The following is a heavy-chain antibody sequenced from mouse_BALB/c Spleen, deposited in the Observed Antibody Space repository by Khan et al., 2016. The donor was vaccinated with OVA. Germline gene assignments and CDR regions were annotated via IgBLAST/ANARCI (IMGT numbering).Heavy chain of an antibody. CDR3: ARAVDI. V-gene: IGHV2-9*02. CDR1: GFSLTSYS. J-gene: IGHJ4*01. Sequence: QVQLQQSGPGLVAPSQSLSITCTVSGFSLTSYSVHWVRQPPGKGLEWLGVIWGGGGTDYNSALMSRLSISKDNSKSQVFLKMNSLQTDDTAMYYGARAVDIWGQGTSVTVSS. D-gene: IGHD1-3*01. CDR2: IWGGGGT.